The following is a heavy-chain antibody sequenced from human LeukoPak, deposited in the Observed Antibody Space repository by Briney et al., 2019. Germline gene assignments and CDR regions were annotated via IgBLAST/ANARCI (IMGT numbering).Heavy chain of an antibody. V-gene: IGHV1-69*05. CDR3: ARLGDGYNLDY. Sequence: ASVKVSCKASGGTFSSYAISWVRQAPGQGLEWMGRIIPIFGTANYAQKFQGRVTITTDESTSTAYMELSSLGSEDTAVYYCARLGDGYNLDYWGQGTLVTVSS. J-gene: IGHJ4*02. D-gene: IGHD5-24*01. CDR1: GGTFSSYA. CDR2: IIPIFGTA.